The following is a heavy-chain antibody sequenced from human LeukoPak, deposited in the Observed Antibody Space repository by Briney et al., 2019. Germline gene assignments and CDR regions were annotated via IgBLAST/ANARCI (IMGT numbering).Heavy chain of an antibody. Sequence: GASLKISCKGSGYGFTSYWIGWVRQMPGKGLEWMGIIYPGDSDTRYSPSFQGQVTISADKSISTAYLQWSSLKASDTAMYYCARGGYDYPPDNWFDPWGQGTLVTVSS. V-gene: IGHV5-51*01. CDR1: GYGFTSYW. J-gene: IGHJ5*02. CDR2: IYPGDSDT. CDR3: ARGGYDYPPDNWFDP. D-gene: IGHD5-12*01.